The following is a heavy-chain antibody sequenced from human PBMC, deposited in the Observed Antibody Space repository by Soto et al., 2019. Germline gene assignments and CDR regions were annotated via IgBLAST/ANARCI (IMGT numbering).Heavy chain of an antibody. CDR3: ARGFHSFDI. CDR1: GFTLSDYY. J-gene: IGHJ3*02. V-gene: IGHV3-72*01. CDR2: SRNKANSYTT. Sequence: EVQLVESGGGLVQPGGSLRLSCAVSGFTLSDYYMDWVRQAPGKGLEWVGRSRNKANSYTTEYAASVKGRFTVSRDDSKSSLYLQMNSLKTEDTAFYYCARGFHSFDIWGQGTMVTVAS.